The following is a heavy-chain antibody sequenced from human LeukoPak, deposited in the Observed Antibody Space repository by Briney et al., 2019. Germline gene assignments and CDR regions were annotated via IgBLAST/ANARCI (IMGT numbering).Heavy chain of an antibody. CDR1: GFTFSDYY. D-gene: IGHD3-22*01. CDR2: ISSSGSTI. V-gene: IGHV3-11*01. J-gene: IGHJ4*02. CDR3: ARTEYYYDSSGCRSEYFDY. Sequence: GGSLRLSCAASGFTFSDYYMSWIRQAPGKGLEWVSCISSSGSTIYYADSMKGRFTISRDNAKNSLYLQMNSLRAEDTAVYYCARTEYYYDSSGCRSEYFDYWGQGTLVTVSS.